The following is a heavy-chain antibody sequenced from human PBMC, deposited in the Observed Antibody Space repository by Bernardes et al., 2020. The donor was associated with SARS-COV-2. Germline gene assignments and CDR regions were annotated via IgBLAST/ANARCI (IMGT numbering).Heavy chain of an antibody. CDR2: INTNGRTT. CDR3: VRGTNGWYGVDY. V-gene: IGHV3-74*01. Sequence: AGSLILSCAASGFIFSNYWMHWVRQAPGKGLVWVSRINTNGRTTNYADSVKGRFTISRDDAKNTLYLQMNSLRAEDTAVYYWVRGTNGWYGVDYWGQGTLVTVSS. CDR1: GFIFSNYW. J-gene: IGHJ4*02. D-gene: IGHD6-19*01.